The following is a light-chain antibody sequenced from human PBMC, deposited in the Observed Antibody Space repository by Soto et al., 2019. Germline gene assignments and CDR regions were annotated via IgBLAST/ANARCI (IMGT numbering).Light chain of an antibody. V-gene: IGKV2-28*01. CDR3: MQAIQTPYT. CDR2: FGS. CDR1: QSLLHSNGYKY. Sequence: DIVMTQSPLSLPVSPGEPASISCRPSQSLLHSNGYKYLDWYLQKPGQSPQLLIYFGSNRAAGGPDRISGRGSGTEFTLKISRVEAEDGGVYYFMQAIQTPYTFGQGTKREIK. J-gene: IGKJ2*01.